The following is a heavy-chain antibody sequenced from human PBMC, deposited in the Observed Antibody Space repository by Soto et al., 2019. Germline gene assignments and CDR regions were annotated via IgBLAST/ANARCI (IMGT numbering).Heavy chain of an antibody. D-gene: IGHD4-17*01. V-gene: IGHV4-59*01. CDR1: GVSITAYH. CDR2: IFSRGTP. Sequence: QVQLQESGPGLVKPSETLSLTCTVSGVSITAYHWSWIRQSPGRGLEWIGYIFSRGTPNYNPSLKSRVTISVDTSRNQFSLKLNSLTAADTAMYFCANRFGDYVGWFDPWGQGALVIVSS. CDR3: ANRFGDYVGWFDP. J-gene: IGHJ5*02.